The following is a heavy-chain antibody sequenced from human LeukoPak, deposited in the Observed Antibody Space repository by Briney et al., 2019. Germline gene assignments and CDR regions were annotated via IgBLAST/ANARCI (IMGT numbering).Heavy chain of an antibody. J-gene: IGHJ4*02. V-gene: IGHV1-2*02. Sequence: ASVKVSCKASGYTFTGYYMHWVRQAPGQGLEWMGWINPNSGGTNYAQKFQGRVTMTRDTSISTAYMELSRLRSDDTALYYCARDKQTTVTTYPTFDYWGQGTLVTVSS. CDR3: ARDKQTTVTTYPTFDY. CDR2: INPNSGGT. D-gene: IGHD4-17*01. CDR1: GYTFTGYY.